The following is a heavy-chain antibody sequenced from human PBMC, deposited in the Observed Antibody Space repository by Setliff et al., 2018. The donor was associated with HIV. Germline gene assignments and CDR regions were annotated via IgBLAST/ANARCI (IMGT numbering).Heavy chain of an antibody. V-gene: IGHV4-39*01. J-gene: IGHJ6*03. CDR2: IFHSGNT. D-gene: IGHD1-26*01. CDR3: ARYRRFADYIDV. Sequence: SETLSLTCTVSGDSMSSDNYFWVWVRQPPGEGLEWMGNIFHSGNTYYSPSLKSRVTMSLDTSMNQFSLKLTSVTAADTALYYCARYRRFADYIDVWGKGTTVTVSS. CDR1: GDSMSSDNYF.